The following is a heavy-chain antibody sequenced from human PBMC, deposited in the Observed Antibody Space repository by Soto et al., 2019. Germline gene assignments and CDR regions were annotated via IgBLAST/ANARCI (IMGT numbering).Heavy chain of an antibody. CDR2: IYWDDDK. CDR1: GFSLSTSGVG. CDR3: AHKGPEDWPLDY. J-gene: IGHJ4*02. Sequence: GPTLVNPTQTLTLTCTFSGFSLSTSGVGVGWIRQPPGKALEWLALIYWDDDKHYSPSLRSRLTITKDTSKNQVVLTMANMDPMDTGTYYCAHKGPEDWPLDYWGQGTLVTVSS. V-gene: IGHV2-5*02. D-gene: IGHD3-9*01.